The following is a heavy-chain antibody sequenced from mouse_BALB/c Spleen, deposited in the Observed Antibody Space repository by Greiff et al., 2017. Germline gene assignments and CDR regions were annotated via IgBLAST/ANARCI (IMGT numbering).Heavy chain of an antibody. CDR3: ARYDGNLRLAY. CDR1: GYTFTSYW. V-gene: IGHV1S81*02. CDR2: INPSNGRT. Sequence: VQLQQPGAELVKPGASVKLSCKASGYTFTSYWMHWVKQRPGQGLEWIGEINPSNGRTNYNEKFKSKATLTVDKSSSTAYMQLSSLTSEDSAVYYCARYDGNLRLAYWGQGTLVTVSA. D-gene: IGHD2-1*01. J-gene: IGHJ3*01.